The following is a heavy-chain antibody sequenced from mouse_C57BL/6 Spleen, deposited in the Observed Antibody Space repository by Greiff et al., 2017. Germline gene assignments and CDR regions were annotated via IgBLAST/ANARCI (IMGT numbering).Heavy chain of an antibody. CDR2: IYPGDGDT. V-gene: IGHV1-80*01. J-gene: IGHJ4*01. Sequence: VQRVESGAELVKPGASVKISCKASGYAFSSYWMNWVKQRPGKGLEWIGQIYPGDGDTNYNGKFKGKATLTADKSSSTAYMQLSSLTSEDAAVYFCARLADSTGYDYAMDYWGQGTSVTVSS. CDR1: GYAFSSYW. D-gene: IGHD3-2*02. CDR3: ARLADSTGYDYAMDY.